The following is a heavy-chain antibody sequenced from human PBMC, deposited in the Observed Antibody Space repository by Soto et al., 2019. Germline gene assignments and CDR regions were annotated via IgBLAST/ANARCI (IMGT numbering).Heavy chain of an antibody. CDR1: GFTFSSYG. Sequence: PGGSLRLSCAASGFTFSSYGMHWVRQAPGKGLEWVAVISYDGSNKYYADSVKGRFTISRDNSKNTLYLQMNSLRAEDTAVYYCAKERLWSGYYTYYFDYWGQGTLVTVSS. CDR2: ISYDGSNK. CDR3: AKERLWSGYYTYYFDY. J-gene: IGHJ4*02. D-gene: IGHD3-3*01. V-gene: IGHV3-30*18.